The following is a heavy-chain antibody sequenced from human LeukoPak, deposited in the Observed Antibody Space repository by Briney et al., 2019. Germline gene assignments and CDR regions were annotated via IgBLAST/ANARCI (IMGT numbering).Heavy chain of an antibody. D-gene: IGHD6-19*01. Sequence: GGSLRLSCAASGLTFSSYAMSWVRQAPGKGLEWVSAISGSGGSTYYADSVKGRFTISRDNSKNTLYLQMNSLRAEDTAVYYCATRIAVAGIRSAFDIWGQGTMVTVSS. CDR1: GLTFSSYA. V-gene: IGHV3-23*01. CDR2: ISGSGGST. CDR3: ATRIAVAGIRSAFDI. J-gene: IGHJ3*02.